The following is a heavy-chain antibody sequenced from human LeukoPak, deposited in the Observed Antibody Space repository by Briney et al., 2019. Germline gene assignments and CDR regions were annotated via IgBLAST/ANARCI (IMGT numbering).Heavy chain of an antibody. D-gene: IGHD4-11*01. V-gene: IGHV3-7*01. CDR2: IKQDGSEK. CDR1: GFTFSSYW. J-gene: IGHJ4*02. CDR3: AKDISAVTTEYFDY. Sequence: GGSLRLSCAASGFTFSSYWMSWVRQAPGKGLEWVANIKQDGSEKYYVDSVKGRFTISRDNAKNSLYLQMNSLRAEDTAVYYCAKDISAVTTEYFDYWGQGTLVTVSS.